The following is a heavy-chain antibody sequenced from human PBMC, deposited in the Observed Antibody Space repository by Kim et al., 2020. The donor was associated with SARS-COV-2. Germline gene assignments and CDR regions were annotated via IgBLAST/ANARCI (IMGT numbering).Heavy chain of an antibody. D-gene: IGHD3-10*01. CDR2: INPSGGST. J-gene: IGHJ6*02. V-gene: IGHV1-46*01. CDR1: GYTFTSYY. CDR3: ARDWELNGSGGSPSF. Sequence: ASVKVSCKASGYTFTSYYMYWVRQAPGQGLEWMGIINPSGGSTSYAQKFQGRITMTRDTSTNTVYMELSSLRSEDTAVYYCARDWELNGSGGSPSFWGQGTTVTVSS.